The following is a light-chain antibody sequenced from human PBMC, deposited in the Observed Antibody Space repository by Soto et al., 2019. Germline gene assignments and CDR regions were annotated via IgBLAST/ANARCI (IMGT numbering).Light chain of an antibody. J-gene: IGKJ1*01. V-gene: IGKV3-20*01. CDR3: QQYGGSPRT. CDR2: GAS. CDR1: QTVSSS. Sequence: EIVLTQSPGTLSLSPGERATLSCRASQTVSSSLAWYQQKPGQAPRLLISGASSRAADIPDRFSGRGSGTDFTLTINRLEPEDFAVYYCQQYGGSPRTFGQGTKVDI.